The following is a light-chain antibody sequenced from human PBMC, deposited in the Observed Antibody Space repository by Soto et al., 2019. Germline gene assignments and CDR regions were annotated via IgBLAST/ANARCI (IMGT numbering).Light chain of an antibody. Sequence: EIVLTQSPGTLSVSPGERATLSCRASQSVSSNLAWYQQKPGQAPRLLIYGVSSRATGIPDRFSGSGSGTDFALTISRLEPEDFAVYYCQQYGSSPWTFGQGTKVDI. V-gene: IGKV3-20*01. CDR3: QQYGSSPWT. CDR2: GVS. CDR1: QSVSSN. J-gene: IGKJ1*01.